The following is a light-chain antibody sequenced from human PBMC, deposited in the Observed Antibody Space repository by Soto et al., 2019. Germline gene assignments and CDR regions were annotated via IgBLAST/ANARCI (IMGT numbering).Light chain of an antibody. CDR3: QQYYSTPLT. J-gene: IGKJ4*01. CDR2: WAS. Sequence: DIVMTQSTDSLAVSLGERATINCKSGESVLYSSNNKNYLAWYQQKPGQPPKLLIYWASTRESGVPDRFSGSGSGTDFTLTISSLQAEDVAVYYCQQYYSTPLTFGGGTKVDIK. V-gene: IGKV4-1*01. CDR1: ESVLYSSNNKNY.